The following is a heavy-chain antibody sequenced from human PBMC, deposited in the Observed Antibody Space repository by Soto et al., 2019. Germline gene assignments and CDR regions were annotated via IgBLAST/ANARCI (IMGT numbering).Heavy chain of an antibody. CDR2: IWYDGSNK. D-gene: IGHD3-10*01. CDR3: AREFMVRGPRYYHHYMDV. CDR1: GLTFSSDG. V-gene: IGHV3-33*01. Sequence: GGSLRLSCAASGLTFSSDGMHWARQAPGKGLEWVAVIWYDGSNKYYADSVKGRFTISRDNSKNTLYLQMNSLRAEDTAVYYCAREFMVRGPRYYHHYMDVWGRGTTVTASS. J-gene: IGHJ6*03.